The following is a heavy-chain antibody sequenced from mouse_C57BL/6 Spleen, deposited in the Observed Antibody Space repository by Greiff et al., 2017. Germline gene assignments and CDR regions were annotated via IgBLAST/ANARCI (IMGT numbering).Heavy chain of an antibody. V-gene: IGHV7-3*01. CDR1: GFTFTDYY. CDR2: IRNKANGYTT. Sequence: EVQVVESGGGLVQPGGSLSLSCAASGFTFTDYYMSWVRQPPGKALAWLGFIRNKANGYTTEYSASVKGRFTISRDNSQSILYLQMNALRAEDSATYYCARYHLPPIYYDYDENYAMDYWGQGTSVTVSS. CDR3: ARYHLPPIYYDYDENYAMDY. D-gene: IGHD2-4*01. J-gene: IGHJ4*01.